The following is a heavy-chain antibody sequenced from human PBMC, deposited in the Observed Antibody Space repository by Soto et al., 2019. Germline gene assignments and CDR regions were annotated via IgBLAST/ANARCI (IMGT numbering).Heavy chain of an antibody. Sequence: PGGSLRLSCAASGFTSSHYAMTWVRQAPGKGLEWVSVITAGGDDTFYADSVKGRFTISRDNSKNTLYLLMSSLRAEDTALYYCARCGSTCRETVDVWGQGTTVTVSS. CDR1: GFTSSHYA. V-gene: IGHV3-23*01. J-gene: IGHJ6*02. CDR2: ITAGGDDT. D-gene: IGHD6-13*01. CDR3: ARCGSTCRETVDV.